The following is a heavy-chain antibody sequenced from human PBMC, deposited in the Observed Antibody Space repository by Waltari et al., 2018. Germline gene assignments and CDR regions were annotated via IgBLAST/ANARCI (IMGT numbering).Heavy chain of an antibody. Sequence: EVQLAESGGGLVPPGGSLRLSCAASGFTFSSYWMHWVGQAPGKGLVWVSRINGDGSSIAYADSVKGRFTISRDNAKNTLYLQMNSLRAEDTAVYYCASFQWEHSSGVFDYWGQGTLVTVSS. CDR1: GFTFSSYW. CDR3: ASFQWEHSSGVFDY. V-gene: IGHV3-74*01. D-gene: IGHD1-26*01. J-gene: IGHJ4*02. CDR2: INGDGSSI.